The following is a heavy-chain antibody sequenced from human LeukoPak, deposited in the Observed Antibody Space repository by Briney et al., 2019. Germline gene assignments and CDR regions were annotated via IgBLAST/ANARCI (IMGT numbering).Heavy chain of an antibody. D-gene: IGHD3-22*01. Sequence: PGRSLRLSCAASGFTFSSYAMHWVRQAPGKGLEWVAVISYDGSNKYYADSVKGRFTISRDNSKNTLYLQMNSLRAEDTAVNYCAREGYYYDSSGYYPYYYYGMDVWGQGTTVTVSS. V-gene: IGHV3-30-3*01. CDR1: GFTFSSYA. J-gene: IGHJ6*02. CDR2: ISYDGSNK. CDR3: AREGYYYDSSGYYPYYYYGMDV.